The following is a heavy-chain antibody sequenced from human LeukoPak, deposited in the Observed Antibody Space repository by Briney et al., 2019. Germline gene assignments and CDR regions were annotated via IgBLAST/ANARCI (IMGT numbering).Heavy chain of an antibody. CDR3: ARSITSSWYGDFQH. CDR2: IYYSGST. Sequence: SETLSLTCTVSGGSMSGYFWSWIRQPPGKGLEWIGYIYYSGSTNYNPSLKSRVTISVDTSKDQFSLKLSSVTAADTAVYYCARSITSSWYGDFQHWGQGTLVTVSS. D-gene: IGHD6-13*01. J-gene: IGHJ1*01. CDR1: GGSMSGYF. V-gene: IGHV4-59*01.